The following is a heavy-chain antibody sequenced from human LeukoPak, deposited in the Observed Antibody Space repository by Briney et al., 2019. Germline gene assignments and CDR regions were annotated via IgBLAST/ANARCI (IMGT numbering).Heavy chain of an antibody. CDR3: ARDQCGGDCYEYYEYFQH. V-gene: IGHV3-20*04. D-gene: IGHD2-21*02. CDR1: GFTFDDYG. J-gene: IGHJ1*01. Sequence: GGSLRLSCAASGFTFDDYGMSWVRHAPGKGLEWVSGINWNGGSTGYADSVKGRFTISRDNAKNTLYLQMNSLRAEDTAVYYCARDQCGGDCYEYYEYFQHWGQGTLVTISS. CDR2: INWNGGST.